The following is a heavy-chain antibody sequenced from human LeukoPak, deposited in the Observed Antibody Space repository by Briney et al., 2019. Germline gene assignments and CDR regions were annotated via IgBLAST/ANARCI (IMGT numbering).Heavy chain of an antibody. V-gene: IGHV3-30*02. CDR3: ARDLYYYDSSGYENYFDY. CDR1: GFTFSSYG. Sequence: GGSLRLSCAASGFTFSSYGMLEWVAFIRYDGSNKYYADSVKGRFTISRDNAKNSLYLQMNSLRAEDTAVYYCARDLYYYDSSGYENYFDYWGQGTLVTVSS. CDR2: IRYDGSNK. J-gene: IGHJ4*02. D-gene: IGHD3-22*01.